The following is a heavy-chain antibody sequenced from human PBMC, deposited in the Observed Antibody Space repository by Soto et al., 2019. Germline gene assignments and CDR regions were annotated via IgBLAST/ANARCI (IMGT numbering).Heavy chain of an antibody. J-gene: IGHJ5*02. CDR1: GGTFSSYT. CDR3: ARDLGSSSSRWFDP. CDR2: IIPILGIA. V-gene: IGHV1-69*08. D-gene: IGHD6-6*01. Sequence: QVQLVQSGAEVKKPGSSVKVSCKASGGTFSSYTIIWVRQAPGQGLEWMGRIIPILGIANYAQKFQGRVTITADKSTSTAYMELSSLRSEDTAVYYCARDLGSSSSRWFDPWGQGTLVTVSS.